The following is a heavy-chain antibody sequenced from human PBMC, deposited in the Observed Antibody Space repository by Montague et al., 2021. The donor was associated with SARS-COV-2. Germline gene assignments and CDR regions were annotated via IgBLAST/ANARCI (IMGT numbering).Heavy chain of an antibody. CDR3: ARDLRDYDILTGYL. V-gene: IGHV3-48*03. CDR1: GFTFSSYE. J-gene: IGHJ4*02. CDR2: ITSSGSTI. D-gene: IGHD3-9*01. Sequence: SLRLSWAASGFTFSSYEMNWVRQAPGKGLEWVSYITSSGSTIYYADSVKGRFTISRDNAKNSLFLQMNSLRAEDTAVYYCARDLRDYDILTGYLWGQGTLVTVPS.